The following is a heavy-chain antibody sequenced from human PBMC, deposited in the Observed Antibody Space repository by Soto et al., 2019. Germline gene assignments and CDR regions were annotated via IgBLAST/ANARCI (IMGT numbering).Heavy chain of an antibody. V-gene: IGHV3-30-3*01. J-gene: IGHJ4*02. CDR2: ISFDGNTK. CDR3: ARGRVALPVTGEDF. Sequence: QVQLVESGGGVVQPGTSLTLSCEASGFTFTSHAMHWVRQAPGKGLEWLAVISFDGNTKYYADSVKDRFSIFRDNSKKTVFLQMNRLTAEDTALYYGARGRVALPVTGEDFWGQGTLGTVSS. D-gene: IGHD3-16*01. CDR1: GFTFTSHA.